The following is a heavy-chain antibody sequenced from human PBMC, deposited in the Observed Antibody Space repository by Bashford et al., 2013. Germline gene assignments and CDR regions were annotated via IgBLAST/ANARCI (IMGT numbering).Heavy chain of an antibody. D-gene: IGHD6-19*01. CDR2: IYPGDSDA. V-gene: IGHV5-51*01. Sequence: GESLKISCKASGYYFVNYWIGWVRQMPGKGLEWVAIIYPGDSDARYSPSFQGQVTISADKSNNTAYLQLNTLKASDTAMYYCARSSSGWYRVPDTWGQGTLVTVSS. J-gene: IGHJ4*02. CDR3: ARSSSGWYRVPDT. CDR1: GYYFVNYW.